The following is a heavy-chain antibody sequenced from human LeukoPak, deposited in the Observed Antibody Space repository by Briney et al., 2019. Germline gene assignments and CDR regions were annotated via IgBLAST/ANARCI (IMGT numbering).Heavy chain of an antibody. CDR3: ARRVFFPYGMDV. CDR1: GGSFSGYC. Sequence: SETLSLTCAVYGGSFSGYCWSWIRQPPGKGLEWIGEINHSGSTNYNPSLKSRVTISVDTSKNQFSLKLSSVTAADTAVYYCARRVFFPYGMDVWGQGTTVTVSS. V-gene: IGHV4-34*01. D-gene: IGHD2/OR15-2a*01. J-gene: IGHJ6*02. CDR2: INHSGST.